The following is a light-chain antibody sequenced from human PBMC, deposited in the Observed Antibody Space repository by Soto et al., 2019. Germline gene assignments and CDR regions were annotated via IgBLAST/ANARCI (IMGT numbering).Light chain of an antibody. V-gene: IGKV3-15*01. Sequence: EIIMTQSPATLSVSPGEGATLSCRASQSVTSKLAWFQQRPGQAPRLLIYGASSRSTGIPARFSGSGSGTEFTLTISSVQSEDFAVYYCQQYYNWAWTFGQGTKVEIK. CDR2: GAS. CDR1: QSVTSK. CDR3: QQYYNWAWT. J-gene: IGKJ1*01.